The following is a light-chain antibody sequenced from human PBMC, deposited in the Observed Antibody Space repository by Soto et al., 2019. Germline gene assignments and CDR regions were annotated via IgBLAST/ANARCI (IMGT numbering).Light chain of an antibody. Sequence: IVMTQSPATLSVSPGERATLSCRASQSVSSNLAWYQQKPGQAPRLLIYGASTRATGIPARFSGSGSGTEFTLTISSLQSDDFATYYCQQYNSYPWPFGQGTKVAI. CDR1: QSVSSN. V-gene: IGKV3-15*01. CDR2: GAS. CDR3: QQYNSYPWP. J-gene: IGKJ1*01.